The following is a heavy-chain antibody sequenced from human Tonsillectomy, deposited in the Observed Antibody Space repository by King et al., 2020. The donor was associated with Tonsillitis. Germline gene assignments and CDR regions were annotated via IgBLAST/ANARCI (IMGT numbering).Heavy chain of an antibody. CDR1: GFSFSTAW. CDR2: IKSKNDRGTI. CDR3: GAMVDFGGLLLGDY. J-gene: IGHJ4*02. Sequence: VQLVESGGDLVKPGEALTLSCTASGFSFSTAWMSWVRQAPGKGLEWVGRIKSKNDRGTIDYGAPVKGRFTISRDDSRNILYLQMNSLKTEDTAVYFCGAMVDFGGLLLGDYWGQGTLVTVSS. V-gene: IGHV3-15*01. D-gene: IGHD3-9*01.